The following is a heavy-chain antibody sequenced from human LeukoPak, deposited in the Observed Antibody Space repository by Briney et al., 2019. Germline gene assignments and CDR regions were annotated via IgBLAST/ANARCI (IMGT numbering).Heavy chain of an antibody. CDR1: GYSFTSYW. CDR3: ARHWFGPPIDP. D-gene: IGHD3-16*01. CDR2: IYPGDSDT. V-gene: IGHV5-51*01. J-gene: IGHJ5*02. Sequence: GESLKISCKGSGYSFTSYWIGWVRQIPGKGLEWMGIIYPGDSDTIYSPSFQGQVTLPTYKSLSTAYLQWSSLKASDTAMYYCARHWFGPPIDPWGQGTLVTVSS.